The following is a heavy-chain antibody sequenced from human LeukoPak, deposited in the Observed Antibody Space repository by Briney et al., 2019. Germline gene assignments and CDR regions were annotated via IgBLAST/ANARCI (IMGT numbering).Heavy chain of an antibody. J-gene: IGHJ4*02. V-gene: IGHV3-74*01. D-gene: IGHD6-19*01. CDR1: GFTFSRYW. CDR2: MNSDGSST. Sequence: GGSLRLSCAASGFTFSRYWMHWVRQAPGEGLVWVSRMNSDGSSTTHADSVKGRFTISRDNSKNTLYLQINSLRAEDTAIYYCAKTRAMAGTRGSYYFDYWGQGTLVTVSS. CDR3: AKTRAMAGTRGSYYFDY.